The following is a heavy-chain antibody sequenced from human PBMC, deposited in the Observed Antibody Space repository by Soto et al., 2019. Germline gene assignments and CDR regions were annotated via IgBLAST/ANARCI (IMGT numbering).Heavy chain of an antibody. Sequence: SETLSLTCIVSGGSVGSGAYYWSWIRQPPGNALEWIGYIQYSGDTNYNSSLKSRVTISVDMSRNRFSLKLTSVTAADTAFYYCARHDYSDRAFDLRGQGTMVTVSS. V-gene: IGHV4-61*08. CDR1: GGSVGSGAYY. D-gene: IGHD3-22*01. CDR3: ARHDYSDRAFDL. CDR2: IQYSGDT. J-gene: IGHJ3*01.